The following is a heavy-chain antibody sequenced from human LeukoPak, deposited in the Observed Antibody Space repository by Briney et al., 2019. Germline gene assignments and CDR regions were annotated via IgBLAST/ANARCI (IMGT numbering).Heavy chain of an antibody. V-gene: IGHV3-23*01. D-gene: IGHD6-13*01. Sequence: GGSLRLSCAASGFTFSSYAMSWVRQAPGKGLEWVSAISGSGGSTYYADSVKGRFTISRDNSKNTLYLQMNSLRAEDTAVYYCANGNSSSWYVLYFQHWGQGTLVTVSS. CDR1: GFTFSSYA. CDR2: ISGSGGST. J-gene: IGHJ1*01. CDR3: ANGNSSSWYVLYFQH.